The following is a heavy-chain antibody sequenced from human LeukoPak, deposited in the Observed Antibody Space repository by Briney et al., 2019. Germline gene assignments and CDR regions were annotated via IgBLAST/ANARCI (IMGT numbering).Heavy chain of an antibody. CDR3: ARGGSYSVDY. Sequence: SQTLSLTCTVSGGSISSGGYYWSWIRQPPGKGLEWIGYIYHSGSTYYNPSLKSRVTISVDRSKNQFSLKLSSVTAADTAVYYCARGGSYSVDYWGQGTLVTVSS. J-gene: IGHJ4*02. D-gene: IGHD1-26*01. CDR2: IYHSGST. CDR1: GGSISSGGYY. V-gene: IGHV4-30-2*01.